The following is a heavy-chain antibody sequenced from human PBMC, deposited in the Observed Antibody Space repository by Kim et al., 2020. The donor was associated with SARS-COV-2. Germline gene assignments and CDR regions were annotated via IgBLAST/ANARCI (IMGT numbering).Heavy chain of an antibody. V-gene: IGHV3-9*01. Sequence: KCRFTISRDNAKNSLYLQMTSLRAEDTALYYCAKGGSQFYYGSRGFDPWGQGTLVTVSS. CDR3: AKGGSQFYYGSRGFDP. J-gene: IGHJ5*02. D-gene: IGHD3-10*01.